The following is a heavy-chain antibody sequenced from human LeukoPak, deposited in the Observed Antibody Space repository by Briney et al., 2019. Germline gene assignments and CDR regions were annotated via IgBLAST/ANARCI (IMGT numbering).Heavy chain of an antibody. CDR3: ARHLLRGQNFDY. Sequence: PGGSLRLSCGTSGFTFSDSWMSWFRQAPGQGLEWVASIKDDGSDKYYLDSVRGRFTISRDNAEDSLYLQLGDLRAEDTAVFYCARHLLRGQNFDYWGQGTLVTVSS. J-gene: IGHJ4*02. V-gene: IGHV3-7*01. CDR1: GFTFSDSW. CDR2: IKDDGSDK.